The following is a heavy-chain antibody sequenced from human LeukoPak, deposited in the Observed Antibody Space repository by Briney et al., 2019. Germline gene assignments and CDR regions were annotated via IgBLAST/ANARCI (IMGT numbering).Heavy chain of an antibody. CDR3: TTTYSVQRFLKWLPTLYF. D-gene: IGHD3-3*01. V-gene: IGHV3-15*01. J-gene: IGHJ4*02. Sequence: PGGSLRLSCAASGFTLSNALMSGGRQAPGKGLEWVGLIKSKTDGGTTDHAAAVKGRFRISRDDSKNTLYLQINSLQTEDTAVYYCTTTYSVQRFLKWLPTLYFWGQGTLVTVSS. CDR1: GFTLSNAL. CDR2: IKSKTDGGTT.